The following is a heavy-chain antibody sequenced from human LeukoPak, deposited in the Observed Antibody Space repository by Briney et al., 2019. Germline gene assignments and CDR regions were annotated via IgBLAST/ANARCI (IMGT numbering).Heavy chain of an antibody. Sequence: GGSLRLTCTGSGFTFGDYAMSWFSQAPGKGLEWVGFIRSKAYGGTTEYAASVKGRFTISRDDSKSIAYLQMNSLKTEDTAVYYCTRGRWIVGANRPDYWGQGTLVTVSS. CDR3: TRGRWIVGANRPDY. CDR2: IRSKAYGGTT. D-gene: IGHD1-26*01. V-gene: IGHV3-49*03. J-gene: IGHJ4*02. CDR1: GFTFGDYA.